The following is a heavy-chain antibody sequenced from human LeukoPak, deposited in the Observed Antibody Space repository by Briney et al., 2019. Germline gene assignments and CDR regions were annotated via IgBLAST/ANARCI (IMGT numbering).Heavy chain of an antibody. CDR1: GGSISSYY. CDR2: IYYSGST. J-gene: IGHJ4*02. CDR3: AGETGSYYGY. Sequence: PSETLSLTCTVSGGSISSYYWSWIRQPPGKGLEWIGYIYYSGSTNYNPSLKSRVTISVDTSKNQFSLKLSSVTAAGTAVYYCAGETGSYYGYWGQGTLVTVSS. D-gene: IGHD7-27*01. V-gene: IGHV4-59*01.